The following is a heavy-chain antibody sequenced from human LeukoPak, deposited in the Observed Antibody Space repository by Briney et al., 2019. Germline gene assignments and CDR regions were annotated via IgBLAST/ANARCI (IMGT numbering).Heavy chain of an antibody. CDR3: ARKSLAAYGEGRIYYYYYMDV. J-gene: IGHJ6*03. Sequence: GASVKVSCKASGYTFSDYYIHWVRQAPGQGLEWMGWINPNSGDTNYAQKFQGRVTMTRDTSISTVYMELSRLRSDDTAVYYCARKSLAAYGEGRIYYYYYMDVWGKGTTVTISS. CDR2: INPNSGDT. CDR1: GYTFSDYY. V-gene: IGHV1-2*02. D-gene: IGHD6-13*01.